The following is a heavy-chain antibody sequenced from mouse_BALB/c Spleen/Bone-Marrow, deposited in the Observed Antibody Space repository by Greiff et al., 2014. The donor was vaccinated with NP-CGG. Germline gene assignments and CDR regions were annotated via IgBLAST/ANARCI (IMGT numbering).Heavy chain of an antibody. Sequence: LQQAGPEVGKPGALGEIFCKAFGYTFPDYFIKWGEQKPGQGIGWIGWIYPGSGNTKYNEKFKGKATLTVDTSSSTAYMQLSSLTSEDTAVYFCARILYWYFDVWGAGTTVTVSS. J-gene: IGHJ1*01. CDR2: IYPGSGNT. CDR3: ARILYWYFDV. CDR1: GYTFPDYF. V-gene: IGHV1-84*02.